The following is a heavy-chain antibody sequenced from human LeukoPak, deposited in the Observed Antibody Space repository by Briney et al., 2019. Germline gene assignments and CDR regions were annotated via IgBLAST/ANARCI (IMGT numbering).Heavy chain of an antibody. CDR1: GGSISSYY. CDR3: ARFERYNWNYPI. CDR2: IYYSGST. Sequence: SETLSLTCTASGGSISSYYWSWIRQPPGKGLEWIGYIYYSGSTNYNPSLKSRVTISVDTSKNQFSLKLSSVTAADTAVYYCARFERYNWNYPIWGQGTLVTVSS. V-gene: IGHV4-59*08. J-gene: IGHJ4*02. D-gene: IGHD1-7*01.